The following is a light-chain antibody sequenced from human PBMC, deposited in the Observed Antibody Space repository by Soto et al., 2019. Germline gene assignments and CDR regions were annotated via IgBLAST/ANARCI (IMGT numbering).Light chain of an antibody. J-gene: IGKJ5*01. CDR1: QSVSSNY. CDR2: DAS. CDR3: QQRSNWQIT. Sequence: EIVLTQSPGTLSLSPGERATLSCRASQSVSSNYLAWYQQKPGQAPRLLIYDASNRATGIPARFSGSGSGTDFTLTISSLEPEDFAVYYCQQRSNWQITFGQGTRLEI. V-gene: IGKV3D-20*02.